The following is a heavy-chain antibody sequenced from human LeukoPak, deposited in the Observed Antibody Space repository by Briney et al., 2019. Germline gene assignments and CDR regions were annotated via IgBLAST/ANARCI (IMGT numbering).Heavy chain of an antibody. J-gene: IGHJ6*03. CDR1: GGSISSSSYY. D-gene: IGHD3/OR15-3a*01. V-gene: IGHV4-39*07. CDR3: ARAWGTGSMGFRLYYYYMDV. CDR2: IYYSGST. Sequence: PSETLSLTCTVSGGSISSSSYYWGWIRQPPGKGLEWIGSIYYSGSTYYNPSLKSRVTISVDTSKNQFSLKLSSVTAADTAVYYCARAWGTGSMGFRLYYYYMDVWGKGTTVTVSS.